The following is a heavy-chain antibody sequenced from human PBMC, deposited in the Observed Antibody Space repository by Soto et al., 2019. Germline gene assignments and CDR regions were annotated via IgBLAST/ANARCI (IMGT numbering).Heavy chain of an antibody. CDR1: GFTFSSFA. V-gene: IGHV3-30-3*01. CDR2: ISDDGSDE. J-gene: IGHJ4*02. D-gene: IGHD3-16*01. CDR3: ASPRGFSYGRGFDY. Sequence: PGGSLRLSCAVSGFTFSSFAIHWVRQTPVKGLEWVAVISDDGSDEYYADSVKGRFTISRDNSKSTLFLQMNSLRPDDSAVYYCASPRGFSYGRGFDYWGPGTLVPVSS.